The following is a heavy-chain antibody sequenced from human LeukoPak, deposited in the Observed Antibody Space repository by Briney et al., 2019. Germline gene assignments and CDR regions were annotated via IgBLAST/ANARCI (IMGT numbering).Heavy chain of an antibody. CDR2: ISSSSSTI. V-gene: IGHV3-48*01. D-gene: IGHD3-10*01. Sequence: GSLKISCAASGFTFSSYSMSWVRQAPGKGLEWVSYISSSSSTIYYADSVKGRFTISRDNAKNSLYLQMNSLRAEDTAVYYCARDVYGSGKNWFDPWGQGTLVTVSS. CDR1: GFTFSSYS. J-gene: IGHJ5*02. CDR3: ARDVYGSGKNWFDP.